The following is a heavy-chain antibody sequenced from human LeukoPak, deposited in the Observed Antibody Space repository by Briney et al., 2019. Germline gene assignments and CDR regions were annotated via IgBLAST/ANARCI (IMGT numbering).Heavy chain of an antibody. V-gene: IGHV4-34*01. D-gene: IGHD3-10*01. Sequence: SETLSLTCAVYGGSFSGYYWSWIRQPPGKGLEWIGSIYYSGSTYYNPSLKSRVTISVDTSKNQFSLKLSSVTAADTAVYYCARDYYGSGGYVDYWGQGTLVTVSS. CDR3: ARDYYGSGGYVDY. CDR2: IYYSGST. J-gene: IGHJ4*02. CDR1: GGSFSGYY.